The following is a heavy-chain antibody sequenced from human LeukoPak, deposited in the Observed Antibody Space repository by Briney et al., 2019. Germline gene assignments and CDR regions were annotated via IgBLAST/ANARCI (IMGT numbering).Heavy chain of an antibody. V-gene: IGHV3-30*03. Sequence: PGGSLRLSCAASGFTFSSYGMHWVRQAPGKGLEWVAVISYDGSNKYYADSVKGRFTISRDNAKNSLYLQMNSLRGEDTALYYCARDDVTRNGGVIADSRLFDIWGQGTMVTVSS. CDR2: ISYDGSNK. CDR1: GFTFSSYG. J-gene: IGHJ3*02. CDR3: ARDDVTRNGGVIADSRLFDI. D-gene: IGHD2-8*02.